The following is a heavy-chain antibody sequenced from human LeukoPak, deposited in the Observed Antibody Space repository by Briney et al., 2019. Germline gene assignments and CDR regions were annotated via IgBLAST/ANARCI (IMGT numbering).Heavy chain of an antibody. J-gene: IGHJ6*03. Sequence: ASVKVSCKASGGTFSSYAISWVRQAPGQGLEWMGGIIPIFGTANYAQKFQGRVTITADKSTSTAYMELSSLRSEDTAVYYCARAGGSSSSDYYYYYYMDVWGKGTTVTVSS. V-gene: IGHV1-69*06. D-gene: IGHD6-6*01. CDR2: IIPIFGTA. CDR1: GGTFSSYA. CDR3: ARAGGSSSSDYYYYYYMDV.